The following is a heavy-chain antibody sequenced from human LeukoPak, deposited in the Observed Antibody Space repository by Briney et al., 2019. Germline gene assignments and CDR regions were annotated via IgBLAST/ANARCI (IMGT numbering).Heavy chain of an antibody. Sequence: GGSLRLSCAASGFSFSDYYLTWIRQAPGKGLQWVSYISGGGGTADYADSVKGRFTISRDNAKNSLYLQMNNLRVEGTAVYYCGRDPDYGGDPWGQGTLVTVSS. V-gene: IGHV3-11*04. D-gene: IGHD4/OR15-4a*01. CDR3: GRDPDYGGDP. CDR2: ISGGGGTA. CDR1: GFSFSDYY. J-gene: IGHJ5*02.